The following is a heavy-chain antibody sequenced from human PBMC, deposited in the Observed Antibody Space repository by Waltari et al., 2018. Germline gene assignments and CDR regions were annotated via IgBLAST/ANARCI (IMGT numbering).Heavy chain of an antibody. CDR1: GGSISSYY. CDR3: ARFPHRGGGDRTH. D-gene: IGHD2-21*01. J-gene: IGHJ4*02. CDR2: IYTRGST. V-gene: IGHV4-4*09. Sequence: QVQLQESGPGLVKPSETLSLTCTVSGGSISSYYWSWIRQPPGKGLEWIGYIYTRGSTNYNPSPKSRVTISVDTSKTQFSLKLGSVTAADTAVYYCARFPHRGGGDRTHWGQGTLVTVSS.